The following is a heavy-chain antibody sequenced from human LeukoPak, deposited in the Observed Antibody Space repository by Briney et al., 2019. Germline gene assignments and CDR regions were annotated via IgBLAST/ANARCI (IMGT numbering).Heavy chain of an antibody. V-gene: IGHV4-39*01. CDR1: GASISNSNYY. CDR3: MRHEEEDGYNAKPFDF. Sequence: PSETLSLTCTVSGASISNSNYYWGWVRQPPGKGLEWIGTIYYSGNTYYTPSLKSGVTISVDTSKNQFSLRLSSVTAADTAVYFCMRHEEEDGYNAKPFDFWGQGTLVTVSS. J-gene: IGHJ4*02. D-gene: IGHD5-24*01. CDR2: IYYSGNT.